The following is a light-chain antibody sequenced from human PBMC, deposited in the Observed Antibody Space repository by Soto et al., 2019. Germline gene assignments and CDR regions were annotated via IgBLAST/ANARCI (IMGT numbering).Light chain of an antibody. J-gene: IGKJ4*01. V-gene: IGKV3-15*01. CDR1: QSVSNN. Sequence: EIVMTQSPATLSVSPGERATLSCRASQSVSNNLAWYQQKPGQAPRLLIYHASTGANGIPARLSGSGSGAERTLTISSVQAEDFAVYYCQQYNEWPLTFGGGTKVEIK. CDR2: HAS. CDR3: QQYNEWPLT.